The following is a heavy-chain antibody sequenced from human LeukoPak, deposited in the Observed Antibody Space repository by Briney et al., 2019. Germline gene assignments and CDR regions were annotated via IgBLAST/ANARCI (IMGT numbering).Heavy chain of an antibody. CDR1: GLTVSNNY. Sequence: PGGSLRISCGASGLTVSNNYMGWIRQAPGKGLEWVSVIYSAGSTYYAESVRGRFTISRDKSKNTLYLQMNSLTAKDTAVYYCVRGLGYSSGWFESSGYFDYWGQGTLVTVSS. CDR2: IYSAGST. V-gene: IGHV3-66*01. CDR3: VRGLGYSSGWFESSGYFDY. J-gene: IGHJ4*02. D-gene: IGHD6-19*01.